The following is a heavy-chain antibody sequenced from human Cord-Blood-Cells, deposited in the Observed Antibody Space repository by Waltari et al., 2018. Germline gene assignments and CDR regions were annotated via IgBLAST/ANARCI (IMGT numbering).Heavy chain of an antibody. D-gene: IGHD3-3*01. V-gene: IGHV1-69*06. J-gene: IGHJ4*02. CDR3: AVTIFGVVIKPSFDY. CDR1: GGTFSCYA. Sequence: QVQLVQSGAEVKKPGSSVKVSCKASGGTFSCYAISWLRQAPGQGLEWMGRILTIFGTANDEQKFQGRVTMTADKSTSTAYMELSSLRSEDTAVYDGAVTIFGVVIKPSFDYWGQGTLVTVSS. CDR2: ILTIFGTA.